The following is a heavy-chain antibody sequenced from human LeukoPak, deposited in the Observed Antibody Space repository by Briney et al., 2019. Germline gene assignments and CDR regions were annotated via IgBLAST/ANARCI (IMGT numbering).Heavy chain of an antibody. V-gene: IGHV3-74*01. CDR1: GFTFSPYW. J-gene: IGHJ4*02. D-gene: IGHD2/OR15-2a*01. Sequence: GGSLRLSCATSGFTFSPYWMHWVRQAPGKGLVWVSHIDSDGTTTNYADSVKGRFTISRDNAQNTLYLQMNSLRAEDTAVYYCARGTALQDYWGQGTLVTVSS. CDR2: IDSDGTTT. CDR3: ARGTALQDY.